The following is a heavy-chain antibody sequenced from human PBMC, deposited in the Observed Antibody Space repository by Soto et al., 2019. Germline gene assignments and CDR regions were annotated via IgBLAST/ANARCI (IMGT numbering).Heavy chain of an antibody. CDR1: GYTFTSYD. CDR3: ARVLKPGYCSSTSCYTDYYGMDV. Sequence: GASVKVSCKASGYTFTSYDINWVRQATGQGLEWMGWMNPNSGNTGYAQKFQGRVTMTRNTSISTAYMELSSLRSEDTAVYYCARVLKPGYCSSTSCYTDYYGMDVWGQGTTVTVSS. J-gene: IGHJ6*01. V-gene: IGHV1-8*01. CDR2: MNPNSGNT. D-gene: IGHD2-2*02.